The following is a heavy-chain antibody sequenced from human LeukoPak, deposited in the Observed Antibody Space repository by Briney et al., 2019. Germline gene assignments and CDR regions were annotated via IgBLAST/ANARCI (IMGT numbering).Heavy chain of an antibody. CDR2: TRNRANSYTT. V-gene: IGHV3-72*01. D-gene: IGHD2-2*02. J-gene: IGHJ4*02. Sequence: GGSLRLSCAASGFTLSDHYMDWVRQAPGKGLEWVGRTRNRANSYTTDYAASVKGRFTISRDDLKSSLYLQMNSLRAEDTALYYCAKDIVVVPAAISGSGFDYWGQGTLVTVSS. CDR3: AKDIVVVPAAISGSGFDY. CDR1: GFTLSDHY.